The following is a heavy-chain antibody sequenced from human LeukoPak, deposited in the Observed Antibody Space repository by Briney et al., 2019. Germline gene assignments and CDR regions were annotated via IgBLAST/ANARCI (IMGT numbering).Heavy chain of an antibody. Sequence: PSETLSLTCTVSGGSVSSGSYYWSWIRQPPGKGLEWIGYIYYSGSTNYNPSLKSRVTISVDTSKNQFSLKLSSVTAADTAVYYCASTGDTYGMDVWGQGTTVTVSS. J-gene: IGHJ6*02. CDR2: IYYSGST. CDR1: GGSVSSGSYY. D-gene: IGHD3-10*01. V-gene: IGHV4-61*01. CDR3: ASTGDTYGMDV.